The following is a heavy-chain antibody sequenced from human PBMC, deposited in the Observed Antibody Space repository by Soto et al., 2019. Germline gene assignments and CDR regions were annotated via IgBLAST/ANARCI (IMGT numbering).Heavy chain of an antibody. CDR1: GFTFSSDW. Sequence: GGSLRLSCAASGFTFSSDWMHWVRQAAGKGLVWVSRINMDGSSTNYADSVKGRFTISRDNAKNTLYLQMNSLRADDTAVYYCARGARGLYGHYYWGQGAFVIVSS. CDR2: INMDGSST. V-gene: IGHV3-74*01. D-gene: IGHD2-8*01. J-gene: IGHJ4*02. CDR3: ARGARGLYGHYY.